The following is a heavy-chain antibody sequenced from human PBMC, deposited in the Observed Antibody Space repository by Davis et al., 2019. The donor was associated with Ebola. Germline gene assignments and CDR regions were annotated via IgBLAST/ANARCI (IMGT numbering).Heavy chain of an antibody. CDR3: ARAVSRGSGWYPFDY. CDR2: ISSNSDSI. J-gene: IGHJ4*02. D-gene: IGHD6-19*01. CDR1: GFTFSSSP. V-gene: IGHV3-48*02. Sequence: PGGSLRLSCAASGFTFSSSPMNWVRQAPGKGLEWISHISSNSDSIYYADSVKGRFTISRDNAKNSLYLQMNSLRDEDTAVYYCARAVSRGSGWYPFDYWGQGTLVTVSS.